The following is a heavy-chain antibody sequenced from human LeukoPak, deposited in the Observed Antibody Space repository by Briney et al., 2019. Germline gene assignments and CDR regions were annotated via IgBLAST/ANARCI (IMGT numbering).Heavy chain of an antibody. CDR2: LSHDGTTA. J-gene: IGHJ4*02. V-gene: IGHV3-30*04. Sequence: GRSLRLSCAASGYIFSDHAMHWVRQAPGKGLEWLAYLSHDGTTAYYANSVKGRLTISRDNSKNTLFLQLSSLRTEDTAVYYCARDDRRYNWNYANLAPRYYFDYWGQGTLVTVSS. CDR1: GYIFSDHA. CDR3: ARDDRRYNWNYANLAPRYYFDY. D-gene: IGHD1-7*01.